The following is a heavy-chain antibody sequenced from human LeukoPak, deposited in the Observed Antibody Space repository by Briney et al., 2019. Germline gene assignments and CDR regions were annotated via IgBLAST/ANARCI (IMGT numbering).Heavy chain of an antibody. CDR2: INPSNGGT. V-gene: IGHV1-2*02. J-gene: IGHJ4*02. Sequence: ASVKVSCKASGYTLTASYMHWVRQAPGQGLEWMGWINPSNGGTYYAQNFQGRVTMTRDTSISTAYMELSRLRSDDTAVYYCAGVSTYYDILTGYSTFDYWGQGTLVTVSS. CDR1: GYTLTASY. D-gene: IGHD3-9*01. CDR3: AGVSTYYDILTGYSTFDY.